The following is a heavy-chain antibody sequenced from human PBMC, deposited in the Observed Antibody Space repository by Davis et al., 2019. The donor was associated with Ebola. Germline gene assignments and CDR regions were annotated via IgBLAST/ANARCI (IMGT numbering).Heavy chain of an antibody. V-gene: IGHV3-7*03. D-gene: IGHD6-6*01. CDR2: INQGGSVK. CDR3: ARDPGSSSFDY. Sequence: GESLKISCAASGLSFSTYWMSWVRQTPDKGLEFVANINQGGSVKNYVDSVKGRFTISRDNAKNSLYLQMNSLRAEDTAVYYCARDPGSSSFDYWGQGSLVTVSS. J-gene: IGHJ4*02. CDR1: GLSFSTYW.